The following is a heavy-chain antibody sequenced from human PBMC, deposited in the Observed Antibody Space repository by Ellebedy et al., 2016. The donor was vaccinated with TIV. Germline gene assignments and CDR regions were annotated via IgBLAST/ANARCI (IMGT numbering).Heavy chain of an antibody. V-gene: IGHV3-7*01. Sequence: GESLKISCAASGFNFRSYWMTWVRQAPGKGLEWVAKIRQEGDEIYYVESVKGRFTISRDNAKNSLFLQMNVLRVEDTAVYYCARRASYGDYAVQVNPWFDPWGQGTLVTVSS. CDR2: IRQEGDEI. D-gene: IGHD4-17*01. CDR1: GFNFRSYW. J-gene: IGHJ5*02. CDR3: ARRASYGDYAVQVNPWFDP.